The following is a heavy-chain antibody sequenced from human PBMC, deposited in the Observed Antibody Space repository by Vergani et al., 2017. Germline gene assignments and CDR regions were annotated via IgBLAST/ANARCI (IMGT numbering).Heavy chain of an antibody. V-gene: IGHV1-69*01. D-gene: IGHD3-3*01. CDR2: IIPIFVTA. CDR1: GVTFSSYA. CDR3: ASSDITIFGVVIIRGYYYYGMDV. Sequence: QVQLVQSGAEVKKPGSSVKVSCKASGVTFSSYAISWVRQAPGHGLELMGGIIPIFVTANYAQKFQGRVTITADESTSTAYMELSSLRSEDTAVYYCASSDITIFGVVIIRGYYYYGMDVWGQGTTVTVSS. J-gene: IGHJ6*02.